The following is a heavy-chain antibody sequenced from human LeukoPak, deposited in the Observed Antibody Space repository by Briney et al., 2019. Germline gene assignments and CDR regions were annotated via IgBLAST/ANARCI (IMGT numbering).Heavy chain of an antibody. J-gene: IGHJ4*02. CDR2: IYTSGST. V-gene: IGHV4-61*02. CDR1: GGSISSGSYY. Sequence: PSQTLSLTCTVSGGSISSGSYYWSWIRQPAGKGLEWIGRIYTSGSTNYNPSLKSRVTISVDTSKNQFSLKLSSVTAADTAVYYCAREDYGSGWYVYYWGQGTLVTVSS. CDR3: AREDYGSGWYVYY. D-gene: IGHD6-19*01.